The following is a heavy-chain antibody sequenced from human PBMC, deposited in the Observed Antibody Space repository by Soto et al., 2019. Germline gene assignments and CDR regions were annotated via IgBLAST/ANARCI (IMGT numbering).Heavy chain of an antibody. J-gene: IGHJ4*02. Sequence: EASVKVSCKASGGTFSSYAISWVRQAPGQGLEWMGGIIPIFGTANYAQKFQGRVTITADESTSTAYMELSSLRSEDTAVYYCARDLNIGSRGPTSYWGQGTLVTVSS. V-gene: IGHV1-69*13. CDR2: IIPIFGTA. CDR3: ARDLNIGSRGPTSY. D-gene: IGHD3-10*01. CDR1: GGTFSSYA.